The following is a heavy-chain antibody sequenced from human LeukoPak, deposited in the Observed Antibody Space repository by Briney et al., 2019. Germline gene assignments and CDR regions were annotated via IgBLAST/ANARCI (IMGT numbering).Heavy chain of an antibody. CDR2: INPNSGGT. CDR1: GYTFTGYY. Sequence: ASVKVSCKASGYTFTGYYMHWVRQAPGQGLEWMGWINPNSGGTNYAQKFQGRVTMTRDTSISTAYMELSRLRSDDTAVYYCARGFNSGWIYYYYMDVWGKGTTVTVSS. J-gene: IGHJ6*03. CDR3: ARGFNSGWIYYYYMDV. D-gene: IGHD6-19*01. V-gene: IGHV1-2*02.